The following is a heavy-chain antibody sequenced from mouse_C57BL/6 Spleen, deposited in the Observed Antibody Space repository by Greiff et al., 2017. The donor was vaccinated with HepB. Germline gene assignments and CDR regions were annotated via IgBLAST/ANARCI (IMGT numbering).Heavy chain of an antibody. D-gene: IGHD1-1*01. CDR2: ISDGGSYT. Sequence: EVKLVESGGGLVKPGGSLKLSCAASGFTFSSYAMSWVRQTPEKRLEWVATISDGGSYTYYPENVKGRFTISRDNAKNYLYLKMSHLKSVNTAMYYCARYRSYYGSISAAFDVWGTGTTVTVSS. CDR1: GFTFSSYA. J-gene: IGHJ1*03. V-gene: IGHV5-4*03. CDR3: ARYRSYYGSISAAFDV.